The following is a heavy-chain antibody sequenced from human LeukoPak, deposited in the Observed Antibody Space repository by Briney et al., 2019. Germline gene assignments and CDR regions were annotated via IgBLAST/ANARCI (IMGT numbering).Heavy chain of an antibody. Sequence: ASVKVSCKASGYTFTSYGISWVRQAPGQGLEWMGWISAYNGYTNYAQKLHGRVTMTTDTSTSTADMELTSLRSDDTAVYCCARVVEYHDYVWGSYRYWDCWGQGTLVTVSS. D-gene: IGHD3-16*02. J-gene: IGHJ4*02. CDR3: ARVVEYHDYVWGSYRYWDC. V-gene: IGHV1-18*01. CDR1: GYTFTSYG. CDR2: ISAYNGYT.